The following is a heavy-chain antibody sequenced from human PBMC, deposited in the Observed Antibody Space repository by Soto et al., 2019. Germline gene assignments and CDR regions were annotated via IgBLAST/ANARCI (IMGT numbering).Heavy chain of an antibody. CDR3: ARGGTYYYDSSGYFLDY. Sequence: SETLSLTCTVSGGSISSYYWSWIRQPPGKGLEWIGYIYYSGSTNYNPSLKSRVTISVDTSKNQFSLKLSSVTAADTAVYYCARGGTYYYDSSGYFLDYWGQGTLVTVSS. J-gene: IGHJ4*02. V-gene: IGHV4-59*01. D-gene: IGHD3-22*01. CDR2: IYYSGST. CDR1: GGSISSYY.